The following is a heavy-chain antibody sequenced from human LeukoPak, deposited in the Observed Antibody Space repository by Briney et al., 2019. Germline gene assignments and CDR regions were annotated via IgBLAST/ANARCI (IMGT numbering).Heavy chain of an antibody. Sequence: PGGSLRLSCAASGFTFTTYWIHWVRQAPGKGLVWVSHINSDGSSATYADSVKGRLTISRDNAKNTVYLQMNSLRAEDTAVYYCASGGVGCFDYWGQGALVTVSS. V-gene: IGHV3-74*01. CDR1: GFTFTTYW. CDR2: INSDGSSA. CDR3: ASGGVGCFDY. D-gene: IGHD3-16*01. J-gene: IGHJ4*02.